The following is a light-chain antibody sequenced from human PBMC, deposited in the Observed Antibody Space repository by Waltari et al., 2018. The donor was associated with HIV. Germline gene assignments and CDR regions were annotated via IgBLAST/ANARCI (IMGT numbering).Light chain of an antibody. Sequence: QSALTQPRSVAGSPGQSVTISCTGTSSVVGDYHSVSWYQQHPGKAPKLMIYDVSKWPSGVPDRFSGSKSGNTASLTISGLQAEDEADYYCCSYAGTYTYVFGTGTKVTVL. CDR2: DVS. CDR3: CSYAGTYTYV. CDR1: SSVVGDYHS. V-gene: IGLV2-11*01. J-gene: IGLJ1*01.